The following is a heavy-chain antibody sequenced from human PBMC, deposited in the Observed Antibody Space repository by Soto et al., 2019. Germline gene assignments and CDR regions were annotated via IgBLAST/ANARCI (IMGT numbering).Heavy chain of an antibody. J-gene: IGHJ6*02. V-gene: IGHV3-23*01. CDR3: AKDPPSEKLQPDYGMDV. CDR2: ISASGRST. D-gene: IGHD2-15*01. Sequence: GGSLRLSCAASGLTFSTSAMSWVRQAPGKGLEWVSLISASGRSTDYADSVKGRFTISRDNSKSTVYLQMNSLRADDTAVYYCAKDPPSEKLQPDYGMDVWGQGNTVTVS. CDR1: GLTFSTSA.